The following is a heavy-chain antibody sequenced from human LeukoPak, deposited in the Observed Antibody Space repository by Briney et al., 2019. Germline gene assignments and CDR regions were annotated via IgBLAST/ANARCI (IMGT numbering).Heavy chain of an antibody. CDR2: IYPRDGST. Sequence: ASVTVSCTASGYTFTSDYIHWVRQAPGQGLEWMGMIYPRDGSTSYAQKFQGRVTVTRDTSTSTVHMELSGLRSEDTAVYYCARDQEGFDYWGQGTLVTVSS. CDR1: GYTFTSDY. J-gene: IGHJ4*02. CDR3: ARDQEGFDY. V-gene: IGHV1-46*01.